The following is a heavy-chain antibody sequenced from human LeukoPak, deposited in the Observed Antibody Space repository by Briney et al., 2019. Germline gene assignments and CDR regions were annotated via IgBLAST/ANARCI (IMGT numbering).Heavy chain of an antibody. Sequence: SETLSLTCTVSGASISSYYWSWIRQPPGKGLEWLGYIYYSGSTNYNPSLKSRVTISVDTSKNQFSLKLSSVTAADTAVYYCARAKPSYGYYYYMDVWGKGTTVTVSS. CDR2: IYYSGST. J-gene: IGHJ6*03. CDR1: GASISSYY. D-gene: IGHD3-10*01. CDR3: ARAKPSYGYYYYMDV. V-gene: IGHV4-59*01.